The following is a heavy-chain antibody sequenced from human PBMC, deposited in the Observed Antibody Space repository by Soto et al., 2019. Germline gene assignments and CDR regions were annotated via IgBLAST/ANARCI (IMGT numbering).Heavy chain of an antibody. J-gene: IGHJ4*02. CDR3: AHSVVAGLGYYFDY. CDR2: IYWDDDK. V-gene: IGHV2-5*02. CDR1: GFSLSSTRVA. D-gene: IGHD6-19*01. Sequence: QITLKESGPTLVKPTQTLTLTCTFSGFSLSSTRVAVGWIRQPPGKALEWLALIYWDDDKRYSPSLKRRLTITQDASENQVVLTRTNSAPVDTATYYFAHSVVAGLGYYFDYWGQGPLVTVSS.